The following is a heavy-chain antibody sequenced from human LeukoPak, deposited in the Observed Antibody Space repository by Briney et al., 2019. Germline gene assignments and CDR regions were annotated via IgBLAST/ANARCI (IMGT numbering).Heavy chain of an antibody. CDR2: ISSGGGST. CDR3: ATLWNGYYTLAY. D-gene: IGHD3-3*01. CDR1: GFTFSTYA. J-gene: IGHJ4*02. Sequence: GGSLRLSCAASGFTFSTYAMSWVRQAPGKGLEWVSAISSGGGSTYYADSVKGRFTNSRDNSKNTLYLQMNSLRAEDTAVYYCATLWNGYYTLAYWGQGTLVTVSS. V-gene: IGHV3-23*01.